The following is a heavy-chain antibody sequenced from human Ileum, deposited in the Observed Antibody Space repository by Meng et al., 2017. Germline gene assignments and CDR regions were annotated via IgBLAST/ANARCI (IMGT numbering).Heavy chain of an antibody. V-gene: IGHV1-18*01. CDR3: ARHSTDWSLDY. D-gene: IGHD2/OR15-2a*01. CDR2: VNPNHGGA. Sequence: QVQLVQSGVEVKEHGASVKVSCKTSGYTFTNYQTDWVRQAPGQGLEWMGWVNPNHGGASYAQKFQGRLTMTIDTSTTTVYMELRSLRSDDSALYYCARHSTDWSLDYWGQGTLVTVSS. J-gene: IGHJ4*02. CDR1: GYTFTNYQ.